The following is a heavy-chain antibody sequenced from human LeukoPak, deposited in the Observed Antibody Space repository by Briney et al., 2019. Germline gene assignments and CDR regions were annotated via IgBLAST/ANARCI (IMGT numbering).Heavy chain of an antibody. CDR1: GFTFSNYW. CDR3: ARGYYGGGY. J-gene: IGHJ4*02. V-gene: IGHV3-7*01. D-gene: IGHD4-23*01. Sequence: PGGSLRLSCEASGFTFSNYWMTWVRQAPGKGLEWVANIKQDGSEKYYVDSVKDRFTISRDNAKNSLCLQMNSLRAEDTAVFYCARGYYGGGYWGQGTLVTVSS. CDR2: IKQDGSEK.